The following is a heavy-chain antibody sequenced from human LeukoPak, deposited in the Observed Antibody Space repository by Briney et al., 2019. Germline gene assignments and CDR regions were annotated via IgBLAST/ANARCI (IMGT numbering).Heavy chain of an antibody. CDR1: GVSISSYY. CDR2: IYYSGST. V-gene: IGHV4-59*01. J-gene: IGHJ3*02. Sequence: SETLSLTCTVSGVSISSYYWSWIRQPPGKGLEWIGYIYYSGSTNYNPSLKSRVTISVDTSKNQFSLKLRSVTAADTAVYYCARGSIALDAFDIWGQGTMVTVSS. D-gene: IGHD6-6*01. CDR3: ARGSIALDAFDI.